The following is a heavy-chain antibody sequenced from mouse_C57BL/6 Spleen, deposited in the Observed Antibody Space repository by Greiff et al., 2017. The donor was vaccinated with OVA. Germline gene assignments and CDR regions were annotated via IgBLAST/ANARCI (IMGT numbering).Heavy chain of an antibody. CDR2: IWRGGST. Sequence: QVQLKESGPGLVQPSQSLSITCTVSGFSLTSYGVHWVRQSPGKGLEWLGVIWRGGSTDYNAAFMSRLSITKDNSKSQVFFKMNSLQADDTAIYYCSKNADYDGYYGYFDYWGQGTTLTVSS. D-gene: IGHD2-3*01. CDR3: SKNADYDGYYGYFDY. V-gene: IGHV2-5*01. CDR1: GFSLTSYG. J-gene: IGHJ2*01.